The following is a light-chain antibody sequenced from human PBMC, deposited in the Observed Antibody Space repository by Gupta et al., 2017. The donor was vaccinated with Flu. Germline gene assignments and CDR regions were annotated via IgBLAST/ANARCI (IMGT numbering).Light chain of an antibody. CDR3: QSYDSGTRVVV. J-gene: IGLJ2*01. Sequence: NFMLTQPPYLPESPGKTVTISCTRNSGSIATTYVQWYQQRPGSSPHTVILADNRRPSRAPDLFSGSIGNSSTSAALIHSVLKTEDEADYDCQSYDSGTRVVVFGGGTKLT. CDR2: ADN. CDR1: SGSIATTY. V-gene: IGLV6-57*01.